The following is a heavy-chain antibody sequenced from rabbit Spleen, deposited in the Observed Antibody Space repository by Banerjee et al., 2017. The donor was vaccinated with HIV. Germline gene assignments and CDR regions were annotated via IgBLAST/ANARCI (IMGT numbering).Heavy chain of an antibody. CDR1: GVSLNDKDV. D-gene: IGHD4-2*01. Sequence: EQLEEFGGGLVKPEGSLTLTCKASGVSLNDKDVMCWVRQAPGKGLEWIACINIVTGKSVYASWAEGRFIMSRTSSTTVTLQMTSLTGADTATHFCARGTYVGSGDVDGYDLWGQGTLVTVS. J-gene: IGHJ3*01. CDR3: ARGTYVGSGDVDGYDL. CDR2: INIVTGKS. V-gene: IGHV1S45*01.